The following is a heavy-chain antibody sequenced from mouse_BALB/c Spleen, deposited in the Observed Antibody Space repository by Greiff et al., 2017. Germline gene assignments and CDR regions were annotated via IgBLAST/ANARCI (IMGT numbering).Heavy chain of an antibody. CDR3: ARAITTVGGYYFDD. CDR1: GFTFSSYA. D-gene: IGHD1-1*01. J-gene: IGHJ2*01. CDR2: ISSGGST. V-gene: IGHV5-6-5*01. Sequence: EVHLVESGGGLVQPGGSLKLSCAASGFTFSSYAMSWVRQTPEKRLEWVASISSGGSTYYPDSVKGRFTISRDNARNILYLQMSSLRSEDTAMYYCARAITTVGGYYFDDWGQGTTLTDAS.